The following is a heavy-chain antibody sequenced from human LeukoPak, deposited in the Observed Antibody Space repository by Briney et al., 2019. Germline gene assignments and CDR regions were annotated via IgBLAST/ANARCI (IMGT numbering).Heavy chain of an antibody. D-gene: IGHD6-13*01. V-gene: IGHV1-69*13. CDR3: ARAEVAAAGTEFDY. Sequence: ASVKVSCKASGGTFSSYAISWVRQAPGQGLEWMGGIIPIFGTANYAQKFQGRVTITADESTSTAYMELSSLRSEDTAVYYCARAEVAAAGTEFDYWGQGTLVTVSS. J-gene: IGHJ4*02. CDR2: IIPIFGTA. CDR1: GGTFSSYA.